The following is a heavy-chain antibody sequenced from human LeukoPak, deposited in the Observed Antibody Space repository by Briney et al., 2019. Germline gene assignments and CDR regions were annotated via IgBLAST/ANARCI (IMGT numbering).Heavy chain of an antibody. V-gene: IGHV4-4*07. D-gene: IGHD3-3*01. CDR2: IYTSGST. CDR1: GGSISSYY. J-gene: IGHJ6*02. CDR3: ARDQRITIFGVVRDYYYYYGMDV. Sequence: PSETLSLTCTVSGGSISSYYWSWIRQPAGKGLEWIGRIYTSGSTNYNPSLKSRVTMSVDTSKNQFSLKLSSVTAADTAVYYCARDQRITIFGVVRDYYYYYGMDVWGQGTTVTVSS.